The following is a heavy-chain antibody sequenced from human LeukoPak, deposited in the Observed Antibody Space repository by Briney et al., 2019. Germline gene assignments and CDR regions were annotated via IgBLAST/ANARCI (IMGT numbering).Heavy chain of an antibody. CDR1: GFTFSSYA. V-gene: IGHV3-23*01. Sequence: GGSLRLSCAASGFTFSSYAMNWVRQAPGKGLEWVSAISGSGGSTYYADSVKGRFTISRDNSKNTLYLQMNSLRAEDTAVYYCARDPTQYLRYGYFDYWGQGTLVTVSS. D-gene: IGHD4-11*01. J-gene: IGHJ4*02. CDR2: ISGSGGST. CDR3: ARDPTQYLRYGYFDY.